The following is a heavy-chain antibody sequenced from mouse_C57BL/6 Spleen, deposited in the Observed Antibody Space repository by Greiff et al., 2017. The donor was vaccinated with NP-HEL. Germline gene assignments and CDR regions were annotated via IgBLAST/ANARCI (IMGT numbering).Heavy chain of an antibody. J-gene: IGHJ1*03. CDR1: GYSFTDYN. D-gene: IGHD2-3*01. V-gene: IGHV1-39*01. CDR2: INPNYGTT. Sequence: EVQLQESGPELVKPGASVKISCKASGYSFTDYNMNWVKQSNGKSLEWIGVINPNYGTTSYNQKFKGKATLTVDQSSSTAYMQLNSLTSEDSAVYCCGIVYDGDYEGYFDVWGTGATVAASS. CDR3: GIVYDGDYEGYFDV.